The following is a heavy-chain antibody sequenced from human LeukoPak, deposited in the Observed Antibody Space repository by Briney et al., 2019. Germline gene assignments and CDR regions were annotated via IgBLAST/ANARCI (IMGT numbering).Heavy chain of an antibody. CDR2: VYSGGST. Sequence: GGSLRLSCAASGFTFSSYSMNWVRQAPGKGLEWVSVVYSGGSTYYADSVKGRFTISRDNSKNTLYLQMNSLRAEDTAVYYCARGHAELWFGELFDYWGQGTLVTVSS. J-gene: IGHJ4*02. V-gene: IGHV3-66*01. CDR1: GFTFSSYS. D-gene: IGHD3-10*01. CDR3: ARGHAELWFGELFDY.